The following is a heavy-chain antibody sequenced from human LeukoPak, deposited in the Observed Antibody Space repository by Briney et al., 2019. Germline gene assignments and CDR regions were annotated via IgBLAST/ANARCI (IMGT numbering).Heavy chain of an antibody. D-gene: IGHD5-18*01. CDR2: IRYDGSNK. CDR3: AKDFGYSYGYSDY. J-gene: IGHJ4*02. Sequence: PGGSLRLSCAASGFIFSTYGVYWVRQAPGKGLEWVAFIRYDGSNKYYADSVKGRFTISKDISENTLYLQMNSLTPEDTAIYYCAKDFGYSYGYSDYWGQGTLVTVSS. CDR1: GFIFSTYG. V-gene: IGHV3-30*02.